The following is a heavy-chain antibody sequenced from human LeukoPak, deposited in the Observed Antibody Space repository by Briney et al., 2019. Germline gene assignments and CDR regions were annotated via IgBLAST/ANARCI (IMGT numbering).Heavy chain of an antibody. CDR1: GASISTYY. Sequence: SETLSLTCTVSGASISTYYWSWIRQPPGKGLEWIGYIYYSGSTNYNPSLKSRVTISVDTSKNQFSLKLNSVTAADTAVYYCARRISSSLNWSDPWGQGTLVTVSS. CDR2: IYYSGST. V-gene: IGHV4-59*08. CDR3: ARRISSSLNWSDP. D-gene: IGHD6-13*01. J-gene: IGHJ5*02.